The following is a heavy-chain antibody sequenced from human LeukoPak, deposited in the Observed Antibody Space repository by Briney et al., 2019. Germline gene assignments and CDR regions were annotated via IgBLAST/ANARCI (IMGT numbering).Heavy chain of an antibody. V-gene: IGHV1-18*01. CDR3: ARGSLGYCSGGSCSHPYYFDY. Sequence: ASVKVSCKASGYTFTSYGISWVRQAPGQGLEWIGWTSAYNGNTNYAQKLQGRVTMTTDTSTSTAYMELRSLRSDDTAVYYCARGSLGYCSGGSCSHPYYFDYWGQGTLVTVSS. CDR1: GYTFTSYG. J-gene: IGHJ4*02. D-gene: IGHD2-15*01. CDR2: TSAYNGNT.